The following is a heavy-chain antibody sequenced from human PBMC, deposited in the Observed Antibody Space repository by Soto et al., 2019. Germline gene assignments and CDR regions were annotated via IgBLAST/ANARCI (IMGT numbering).Heavy chain of an antibody. CDR2: ISSGGGTI. CDR3: ARGLGYCSGGSCYLYYFDY. Sequence: GGSLRLSCAASGFTFSNYEMNWVRQAPGKGLEWVSYISSGGGTIYYADSVKGRFTISRDNAKSSLYLQMNNLRAEDTAVYYCARGLGYCSGGSCYLYYFDYWGQGALVTVSS. J-gene: IGHJ4*02. V-gene: IGHV3-48*03. CDR1: GFTFSNYE. D-gene: IGHD2-15*01.